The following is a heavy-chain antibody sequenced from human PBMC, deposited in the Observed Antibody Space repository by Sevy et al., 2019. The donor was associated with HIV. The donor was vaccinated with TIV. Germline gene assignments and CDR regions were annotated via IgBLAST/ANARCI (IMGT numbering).Heavy chain of an antibody. Sequence: GGSLRLSCAASGFTFSSYGMHWVRQAPGKGLEWVAVIWYDGSNKYYADSVKGRFTISRDNSKNTLYLQMNSLRAEDTAVYYCASGGRGTDIDYWGQGTLDTVSS. CDR1: GFTFSSYG. CDR3: ASGGRGTDIDY. CDR2: IWYDGSNK. V-gene: IGHV3-33*01. D-gene: IGHD3-16*01. J-gene: IGHJ4*02.